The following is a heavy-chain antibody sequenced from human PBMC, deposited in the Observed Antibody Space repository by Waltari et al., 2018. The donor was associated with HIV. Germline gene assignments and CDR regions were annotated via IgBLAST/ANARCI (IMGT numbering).Heavy chain of an antibody. Sequence: QLQLQESGPGLVKPSETLSLTCTVSGGSISSSSYYWGWIRQPPGKGLEWIGSIYYSGSTYYNPSLKRRVTISVDTSKNQFSLKLSSVTAADTAVYDCARPLRRWLHQRPYWYFDLWGRGTLVTVSS. CDR2: IYYSGST. CDR3: ARPLRRWLHQRPYWYFDL. V-gene: IGHV4-39*01. J-gene: IGHJ2*01. D-gene: IGHD5-12*01. CDR1: GGSISSSSYY.